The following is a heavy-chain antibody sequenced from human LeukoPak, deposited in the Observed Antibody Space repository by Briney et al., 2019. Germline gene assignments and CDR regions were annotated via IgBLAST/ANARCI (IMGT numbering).Heavy chain of an antibody. V-gene: IGHV3-33*01. CDR1: GFTFSSYG. CDR3: ARAGPPYYDFWSGYYGNWFDP. D-gene: IGHD3-3*01. CDR2: IWYDGSNK. J-gene: IGHJ5*02. Sequence: GGSLRLSCAASGFTFSSYGMHWVRQAPGKGLEWVAVIWYDGSNKCYADSVKGRFTISRDNSKNTLYLQMNSLRAEDTAVYYCARAGPPYYDFWSGYYGNWFDPWGQGTLVTVSS.